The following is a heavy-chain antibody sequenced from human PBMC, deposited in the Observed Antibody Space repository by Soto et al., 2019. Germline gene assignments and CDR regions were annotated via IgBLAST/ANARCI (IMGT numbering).Heavy chain of an antibody. CDR2: INPNGGRT. D-gene: IGHD5-18*01. V-gene: IGHV1-46*01. Sequence: QVQLVQSGAEVKKPGASVKVSCKASGYTFTHYYMHWVRQAPGQGLEWMGIINPNGGRTTYAQKFRAGFTMTRDTSTSTVYLELGRLKSDDSAVYYCATSVNSAMAFDYWGQGTRVTVSS. J-gene: IGHJ4*02. CDR1: GYTFTHYY. CDR3: ATSVNSAMAFDY.